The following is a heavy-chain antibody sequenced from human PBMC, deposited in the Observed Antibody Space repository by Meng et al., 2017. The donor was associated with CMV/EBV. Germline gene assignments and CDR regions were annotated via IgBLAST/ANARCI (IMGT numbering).Heavy chain of an antibody. CDR1: GFTFDAYA. CDR2: ISWNSGSI. D-gene: IGHD4/OR15-4a*01. V-gene: IGHV3-9*01. Sequence: GGSLRLSCAASGFTFDAYAMHWVRQAPGKGLEWGSGISWNSGSIGYADSVKGRFTISRDNAKNSLYLQMNSLRAEDTALYYWAKDGAPTRAFDYWGQGTMVTVAS. CDR3: AKDGAPTRAFDY. J-gene: IGHJ4*02.